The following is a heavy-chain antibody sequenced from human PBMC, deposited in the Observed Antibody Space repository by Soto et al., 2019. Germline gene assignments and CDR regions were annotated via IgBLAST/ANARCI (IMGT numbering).Heavy chain of an antibody. CDR3: VRDSGAKLSSS. J-gene: IGHJ4*02. D-gene: IGHD6-13*01. Sequence: GASVKLSCKASGGTFSSYRINWVRQAPGQGLEWVGGIVPIYRTADYAQKFQGRVTITADESARTSYMGLRSLKSQDTAVYYCVRDSGAKLSSSWGQGTLVTVSS. CDR2: IVPIYRTA. V-gene: IGHV1-69*13. CDR1: GGTFSSYR.